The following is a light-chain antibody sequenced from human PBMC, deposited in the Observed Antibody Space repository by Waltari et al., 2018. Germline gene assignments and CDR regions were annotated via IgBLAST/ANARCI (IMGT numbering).Light chain of an antibody. Sequence: QSVLTQPPSASGTPGQRVTISCSGSTSNIGSNSVNWYQQLPGTAPKLLVYSNNQRPSGVPDRFSGSKSGNTASLTVSGLQAEDEADYYCTSYTGSTTFYVFGPGTKVTVL. V-gene: IGLV1-44*01. J-gene: IGLJ1*01. CDR1: TSNIGSNS. CDR2: SNN. CDR3: TSYTGSTTFYV.